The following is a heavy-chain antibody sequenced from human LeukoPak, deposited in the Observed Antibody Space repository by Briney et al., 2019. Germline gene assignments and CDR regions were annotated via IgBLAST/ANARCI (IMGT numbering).Heavy chain of an antibody. CDR2: INHSATT. D-gene: IGHD2-8*01. Sequence: PSETLSLTCAVYGGSFSAYCWSWIRQPPGKGLEWIGEINHSATTNYNPSLKSRVTISLDRSKNQVSLKLSSVTAADTAVYYCASSRVYDSGLWYYYMDGWGKGTTVTVSS. CDR3: ASSRVYDSGLWYYYMDG. CDR1: GGSFSAYC. V-gene: IGHV4-34*01. J-gene: IGHJ6*03.